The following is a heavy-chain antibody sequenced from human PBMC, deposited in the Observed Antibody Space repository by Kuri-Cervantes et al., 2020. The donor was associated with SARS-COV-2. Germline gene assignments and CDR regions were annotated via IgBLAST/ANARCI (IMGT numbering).Heavy chain of an antibody. D-gene: IGHD4-17*01. J-gene: IGHJ2*01. Sequence: SCTVSGGSISSGSYYWSWIRQPAGKGLEWIGRIYTSGSTNYNPSLKSRVTISVDTSKNQFSLKLSSVTAADTAVYYCAGVDGDYVDWYFDLWGRGTLVTVSS. CDR3: AGVDGDYVDWYFDL. CDR1: GGSISSGSYY. V-gene: IGHV4-61*02. CDR2: IYTSGST.